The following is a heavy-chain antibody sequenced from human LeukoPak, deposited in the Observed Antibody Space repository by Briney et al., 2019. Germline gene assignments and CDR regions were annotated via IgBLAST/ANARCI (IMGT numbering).Heavy chain of an antibody. Sequence: ASVKVSCKASGYTFTSYGISWVRQAPGQGLEWMGWISAYNGNTNHAQKLQGRVTMTTDTSTSTAYMELRSLRSDDTAVYYCAREFCSGGSCHDFGNYHYYYMDVWGKGTTVTISS. CDR1: GYTFTSYG. CDR2: ISAYNGNT. V-gene: IGHV1-18*01. J-gene: IGHJ6*03. CDR3: AREFCSGGSCHDFGNYHYYYMDV. D-gene: IGHD2-15*01.